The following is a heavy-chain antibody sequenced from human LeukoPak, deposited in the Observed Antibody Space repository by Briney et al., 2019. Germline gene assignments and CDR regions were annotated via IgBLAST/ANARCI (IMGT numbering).Heavy chain of an antibody. CDR3: AREGGSGYYGSGSYPRDY. Sequence: ASVKVSCKASGYTFTGYYMHWVRQAPGQGLEWMGWINPNSGGTNYAQKFQGRVTMTRDTSISTAYMELSRLRSDDTAVYYCAREGGSGYYGSGSYPRDYWGQGTLVTVSS. D-gene: IGHD3-10*01. CDR2: INPNSGGT. J-gene: IGHJ4*02. CDR1: GYTFTGYY. V-gene: IGHV1-2*02.